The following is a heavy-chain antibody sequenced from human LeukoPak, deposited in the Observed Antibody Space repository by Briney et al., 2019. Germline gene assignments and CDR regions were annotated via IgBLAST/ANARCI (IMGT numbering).Heavy chain of an antibody. D-gene: IGHD3-22*01. Sequence: SGPTLVKPTQTLTPTCTFSGSSLSTSGVGVGWIRQPPGKALEWLALIYWNDDKRYSPSLKSRLTITKDTSKNQVVLTMTNMDPVDTATYYCVHRRGFQYYYDSSGYYPPFYFDYWGQGTLVTVSS. CDR1: GSSLSTSGVG. CDR3: VHRRGFQYYYDSSGYYPPFYFDY. V-gene: IGHV2-5*01. J-gene: IGHJ4*02. CDR2: IYWNDDK.